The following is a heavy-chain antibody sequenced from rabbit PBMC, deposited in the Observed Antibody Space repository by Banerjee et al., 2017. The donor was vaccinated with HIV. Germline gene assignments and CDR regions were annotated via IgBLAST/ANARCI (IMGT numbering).Heavy chain of an antibody. CDR1: GFDFSSYG. D-gene: IGHD8-1*01. V-gene: IGHV1S47*01. J-gene: IGHJ4*01. CDR2: IDPVFGST. CDR3: VRGGAGSSYYNL. Sequence: QEQLVESGGGLVQPGGSLKLSCKASGFDFSSYGVSWVRQAPGKGLEWIGYIDPVFGSTYYASWVNGRFTISSHNAQNTLYLQLNSLTAADTATYFCVRGGAGSSYYNLWGPGTLVTVS.